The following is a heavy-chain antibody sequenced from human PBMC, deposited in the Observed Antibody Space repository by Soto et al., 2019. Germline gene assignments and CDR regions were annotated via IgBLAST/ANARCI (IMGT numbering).Heavy chain of an antibody. J-gene: IGHJ6*02. CDR1: GFTFGDYW. Sequence: EVQLVESGGGLVQPGGSLRLSCTVSGFTFGDYWMTWVRQAPGKGLEWVANMNQDGSEKSYVDSVQGRFAISRDNAKNSMYLPMHSLSAEDAAVYYCASQRVSYAMDVWGQGTTDTVSS. CDR3: ASQRVSYAMDV. D-gene: IGHD1-1*01. V-gene: IGHV3-7*05. CDR2: MNQDGSEK.